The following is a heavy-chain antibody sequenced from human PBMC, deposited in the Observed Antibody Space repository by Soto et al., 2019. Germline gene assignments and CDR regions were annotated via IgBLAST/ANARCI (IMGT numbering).Heavy chain of an antibody. J-gene: IGHJ4*02. CDR3: ARDRRVVIYYFDY. V-gene: IGHV3-30-3*01. Sequence: QGQLVESGGGVVQPGRSLRLSCAASGFTFSSYAMHWVRQAPGKGLEWVAVISYDGSNKYYADSVKGRFTISRDNSKNTLYLQMNSLRAEDTAVYYCARDRRVVIYYFDYWGQGTLVTVSS. CDR2: ISYDGSNK. CDR1: GFTFSSYA. D-gene: IGHD3-3*01.